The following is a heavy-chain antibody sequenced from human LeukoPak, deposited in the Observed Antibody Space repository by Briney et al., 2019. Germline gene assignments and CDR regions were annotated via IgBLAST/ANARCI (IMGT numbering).Heavy chain of an antibody. D-gene: IGHD3-9*01. CDR1: GFTFSSYA. CDR2: ISGSGGST. V-gene: IGHV3-23*01. Sequence: TGGSLRLSCAASGFTFSSYAMSWVRQAPGKGLEWVSAISGSGGSTYYADSVKGRFTISRDNSKNTLYLQMNSLRAEDTAVYYCAKDRNDILTGYYSYWGQGTLVTVFS. J-gene: IGHJ4*02. CDR3: AKDRNDILTGYYSY.